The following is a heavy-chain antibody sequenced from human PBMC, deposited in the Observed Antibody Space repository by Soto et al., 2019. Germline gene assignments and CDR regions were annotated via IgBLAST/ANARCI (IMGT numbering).Heavy chain of an antibody. CDR3: ARAGEMVGIKYYFDY. Sequence: QVQLVESGGGVVQPGRSLRLSCADSGFTFSSYAMHWVRQAPGKGLEWVAVISYDGSNKYYADSVKGRFTITRDNSRNTLYLQMNSLRAEDTAVYYCARAGEMVGIKYYFDYWGQGTLVTVSS. J-gene: IGHJ4*02. V-gene: IGHV3-30-3*01. D-gene: IGHD3-16*01. CDR1: GFTFSSYA. CDR2: ISYDGSNK.